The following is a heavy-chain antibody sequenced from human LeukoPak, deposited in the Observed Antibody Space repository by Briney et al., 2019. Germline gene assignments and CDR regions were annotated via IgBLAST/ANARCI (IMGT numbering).Heavy chain of an antibody. CDR2: IYSGGSI. Sequence: GGSLRLSCAASGFTVSSNYMHWVRQAPGKGLEWVSVIYSGGSIYHADSAKGRFTVSRDNSKNTLYLQMNSLRAEDTAVYYCARDGGDSAFDIWGQGTMVTVSS. V-gene: IGHV3-66*01. CDR1: GFTVSSNY. D-gene: IGHD2-21*02. J-gene: IGHJ3*02. CDR3: ARDGGDSAFDI.